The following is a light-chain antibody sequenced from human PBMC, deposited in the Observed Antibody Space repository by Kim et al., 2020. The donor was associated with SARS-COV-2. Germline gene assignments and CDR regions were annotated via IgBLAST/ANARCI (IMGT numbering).Light chain of an antibody. V-gene: IGLV2-11*01. CDR2: DVD. J-gene: IGLJ1*01. CDR3: CSHAGTFYV. CDR1: SSDVGDYKY. Sequence: QSALTQPRSVSGSPGQSVTISCTATSSDVGDYKYVSWYQQHPGKAPKLIIYDVDKRPSGVPDRFSGSKSGNTASLTISGLQAEDEADYYCCSHAGTFYVFGAGTKVTVL.